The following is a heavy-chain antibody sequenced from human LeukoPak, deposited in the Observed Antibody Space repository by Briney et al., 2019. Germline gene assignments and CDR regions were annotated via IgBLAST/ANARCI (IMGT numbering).Heavy chain of an antibody. D-gene: IGHD3-3*01. V-gene: IGHV1-18*01. J-gene: IGHJ6*02. CDR2: ISAYNGNT. CDR3: ARDGGSGPQNYYGMDV. Sequence: ASVKVSCKASGCTFTSYGISWVRQAPRQGLEWMGWISAYNGNTNYAQKLQGRVTMTTDTSTSTAYMELRSLRSDDTAVYYCARDGGSGPQNYYGMDVWGQGTTVTVSS. CDR1: GCTFTSYG.